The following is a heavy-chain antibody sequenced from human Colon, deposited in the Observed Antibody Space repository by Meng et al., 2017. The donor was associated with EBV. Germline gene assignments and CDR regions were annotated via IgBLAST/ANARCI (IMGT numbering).Heavy chain of an antibody. V-gene: IGHV4-30-2*01. CDR3: ARDTSTWGNKGLDH. D-gene: IGHD7-27*01. Sequence: LQLPGSGPGLVKPSQTLSLPCIVSGDSVTNGVYSWGWIRQPPGKGLEWIGYIYHSGSTKYNPSLKSQVTISVDTSKNQFSLKLSSVTAADTAVYYCARDTSTWGNKGLDHWGQGILVTVSS. CDR1: GDSVTNGVYS. J-gene: IGHJ4*02. CDR2: IYHSGST.